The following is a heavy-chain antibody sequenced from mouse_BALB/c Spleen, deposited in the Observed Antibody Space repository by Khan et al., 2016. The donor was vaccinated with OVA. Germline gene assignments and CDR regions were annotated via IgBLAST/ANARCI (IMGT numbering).Heavy chain of an antibody. CDR3: TDGYYRDAMDY. CDR1: GYSFTGYF. V-gene: IGHV1-37*01. CDR2: INPYNGDT. D-gene: IGHD2-3*01. Sequence: EVQLQQSGPELVKPGASVKISCKASGYSFTGYFMNWVKQSHGKSLEWIGRINPYNGDTFYNQKFKGKATLTVDKSSSTANMELLSLTSENSAVYYGTDGYYRDAMDYWGQGTSVTVSS. J-gene: IGHJ4*01.